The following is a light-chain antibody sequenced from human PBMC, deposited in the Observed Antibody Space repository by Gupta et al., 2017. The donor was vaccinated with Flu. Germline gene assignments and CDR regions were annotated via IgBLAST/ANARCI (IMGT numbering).Light chain of an antibody. V-gene: IGLV3-21*02. J-gene: IGLJ3*02. CDR2: SDT. CDR3: QVWDTSSDHPV. Sequence: SYVLTQPPSVSVAPGQTARITCGEDSIGSKIVHWYQQKPGQAPGLVIYSDTDRPSRIPERFSGSNSGNTATLTISGVEAGDEADFYCQVWDTSSDHPVFGGGTKRTVL. CDR1: SIGSKI.